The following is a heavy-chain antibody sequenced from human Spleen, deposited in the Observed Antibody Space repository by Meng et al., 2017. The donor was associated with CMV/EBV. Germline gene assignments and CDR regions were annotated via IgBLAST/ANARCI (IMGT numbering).Heavy chain of an antibody. V-gene: IGHV1-2*02. J-gene: IGHJ4*02. CDR3: ARGAPMSMVYVRGNYFDF. D-gene: IGHD2-8*01. CDR1: GYTFTGYY. CDR2: INLNSGGT. Sequence: ASVKVSCKASGYTFTGYYIHWVRQAPGQGLEWMGWINLNSGGTNYAQKFQGRVTMTRDTSISTAYMQLSRLRSDDTAVYYCARGAPMSMVYVRGNYFDFWGQGTLVTVSS.